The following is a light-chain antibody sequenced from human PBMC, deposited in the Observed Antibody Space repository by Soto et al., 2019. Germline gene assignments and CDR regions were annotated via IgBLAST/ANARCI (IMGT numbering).Light chain of an antibody. Sequence: AIQMTQSPTSLSASVGDRVIITCRASQDISKDLGWYQQKPGKAPKFLIYSATSTQSGVPSTFSGSGFGTDFTLTISSLHPEDFATYYCLQDHDYPRTVGHGTKVEF. CDR3: LQDHDYPRT. J-gene: IGKJ1*01. V-gene: IGKV1-6*01. CDR1: QDISKD. CDR2: SAT.